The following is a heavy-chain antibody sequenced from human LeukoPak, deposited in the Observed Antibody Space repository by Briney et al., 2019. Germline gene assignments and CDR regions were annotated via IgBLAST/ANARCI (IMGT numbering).Heavy chain of an antibody. J-gene: IGHJ4*02. Sequence: GGSLRLSCAASGFTFSSYWMSWVRQAPGKGLEWVSGINWNGGSTGYADSVKGRFTISRDNAKNSLYLQMNSLRAEDTALYYCARGGYGSGSYYHFDYWGQGTLVTVSS. CDR3: ARGGYGSGSYYHFDY. D-gene: IGHD3-10*01. CDR1: GFTFSSYW. V-gene: IGHV3-20*04. CDR2: INWNGGST.